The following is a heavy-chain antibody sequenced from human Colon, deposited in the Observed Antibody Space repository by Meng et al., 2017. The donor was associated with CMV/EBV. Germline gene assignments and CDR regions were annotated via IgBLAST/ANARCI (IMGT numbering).Heavy chain of an antibody. CDR3: VRAAARGVPVDH. CDR1: GSSLTPYL. J-gene: IGHJ4*02. Sequence: EEQEEAGPGMVKPSEDPVLPCQFLGSSLTPYLWGWNRPPGGKGLEFIGRLRPTGSIDYNPSLMSRVTMSVDTSKNQLSLNLKSVTAADTAVYYCVRAAARGVPVDHWGQGMLVTVSS. CDR2: LRPTGSI. D-gene: IGHD3-10*01. V-gene: IGHV4-4*07.